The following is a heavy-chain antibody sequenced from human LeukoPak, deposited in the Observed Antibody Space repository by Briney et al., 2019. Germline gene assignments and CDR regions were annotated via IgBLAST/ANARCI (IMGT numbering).Heavy chain of an antibody. CDR1: GASISSYY. V-gene: IGHV4-59*01. Sequence: PSETLSLTCAVSGASISSYYWSRIRQPPGKGLEWIGYIYYSGSTNYSPSLQSRVTISVDTSRNQFSLKLTSVTAADTAVYYCARDGTSGYFPWYFDLWGRGTLVTVSS. CDR3: ARDGTSGYFPWYFDL. D-gene: IGHD3-22*01. CDR2: IYYSGST. J-gene: IGHJ2*01.